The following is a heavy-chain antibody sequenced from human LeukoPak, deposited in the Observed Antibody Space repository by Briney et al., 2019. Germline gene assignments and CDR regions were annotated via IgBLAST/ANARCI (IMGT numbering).Heavy chain of an antibody. CDR2: IYYSGST. D-gene: IGHD6-19*01. V-gene: IGHV4-59*01. CDR3: ARGESSGWYYY. CDR1: GGSISSYY. Sequence: SETLSLTCTVSGGSISSYYWSWIRQPPGKGLEWIGCIYYSGSTNYNPSLKSRVTIPVDTSKNQFSLKLSSVTAADTAVYYCARGESSGWYYYWGQGTLVTVSS. J-gene: IGHJ4*02.